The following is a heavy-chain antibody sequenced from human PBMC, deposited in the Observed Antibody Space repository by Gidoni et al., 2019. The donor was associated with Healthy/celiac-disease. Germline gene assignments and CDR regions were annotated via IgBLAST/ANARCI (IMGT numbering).Heavy chain of an antibody. J-gene: IGHJ3*02. Sequence: QVQLQQWGAGLLKPSETLSLTCAVYGGSFSGYYWSWIRQPPGKGLEWIGEINHSGSTNYNPSLKSRVTISVDTSKNQFSLKLSSVTAADTAVYYCARGLRGFRGASDIWGQGTMVTVSS. D-gene: IGHD3-10*01. CDR3: ARGLRGFRGASDI. V-gene: IGHV4-34*01. CDR1: GGSFSGYY. CDR2: INHSGST.